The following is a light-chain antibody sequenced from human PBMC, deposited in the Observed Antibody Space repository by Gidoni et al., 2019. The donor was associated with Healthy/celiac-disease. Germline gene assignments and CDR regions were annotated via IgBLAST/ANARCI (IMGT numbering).Light chain of an antibody. V-gene: IGKV1-39*01. Sequence: DIQMTHSPSSLSASVGDRVTITCRANQSISSYSNWYQQKPGKAPKFLIYGASSLQSGVPSRFSGSGSGTDFTLTISSLQPEDFATYYCQQSYSTPWTFGQGTKVEIK. CDR2: GAS. CDR1: QSISSY. J-gene: IGKJ1*01. CDR3: QQSYSTPWT.